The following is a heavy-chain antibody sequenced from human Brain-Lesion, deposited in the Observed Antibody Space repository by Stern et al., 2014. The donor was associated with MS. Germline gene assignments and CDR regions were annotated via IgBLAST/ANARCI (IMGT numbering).Heavy chain of an antibody. CDR1: GYTFSSYD. Sequence: VQLVESGAEVKKPGASVKVSCKASGYTFSSYDITWVRQASGHGLEWMGWMNPYSGNTGDAQKFKGRVSMTSDPSISTVYMELTSLTSDDTAVYFCARAVRNQLLSEYWGQGTLVTVSS. CDR3: ARAVRNQLLSEY. V-gene: IGHV1-8*01. CDR2: MNPYSGNT. J-gene: IGHJ4*02. D-gene: IGHD2-2*01.